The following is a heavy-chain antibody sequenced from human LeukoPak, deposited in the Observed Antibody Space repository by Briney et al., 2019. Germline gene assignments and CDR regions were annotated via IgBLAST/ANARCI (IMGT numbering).Heavy chain of an antibody. Sequence: SETLSLTCTVSGGSISSYYWSWIRQPPGKGLEWIGEIYYSGSTKYNPSLKSRVTISVDRSKNQFSLRLNSVTAADTAVYYCASRYYYGSGSRRNYYMDVWGKGTTVTVSS. CDR3: ASRYYYGSGSRRNYYMDV. CDR1: GGSISSYY. V-gene: IGHV4-59*12. D-gene: IGHD3-10*01. J-gene: IGHJ6*03. CDR2: IYYSGST.